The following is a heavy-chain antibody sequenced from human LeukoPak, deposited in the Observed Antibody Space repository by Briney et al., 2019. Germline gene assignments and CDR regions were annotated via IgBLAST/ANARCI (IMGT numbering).Heavy chain of an antibody. D-gene: IGHD4-23*01. CDR1: GFTFSSYE. CDR3: ARDPTTVVIARGDY. J-gene: IGHJ4*02. CDR2: ISSSSSTR. V-gene: IGHV3-48*01. Sequence: GGSLRLSCAASGFTFSSYEMNWVRQAPGKGLEWVSHISSSSSTRYYADSVKGRFTISRDNAKNSLYLQMNSLRAEDTAVYYCARDPTTVVIARGDYWGQGTLVTVSS.